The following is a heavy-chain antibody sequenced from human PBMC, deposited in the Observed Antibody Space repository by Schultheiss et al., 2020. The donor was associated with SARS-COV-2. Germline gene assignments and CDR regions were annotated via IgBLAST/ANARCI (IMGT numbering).Heavy chain of an antibody. CDR3: ARDRQVVPAAIYWFDP. D-gene: IGHD2-2*01. Sequence: SETLSLTCTVSGGSVREFQWIWIRQPAGKGLEWIGRINRSGNTNYNPSLNSRITVSTDASANQFSLKLTSVTAADTAVYYCARDRQVVPAAIYWFDPWGQGTLVTVSS. CDR1: GGSVREFQ. V-gene: IGHV4-4*07. J-gene: IGHJ5*02. CDR2: INRSGNT.